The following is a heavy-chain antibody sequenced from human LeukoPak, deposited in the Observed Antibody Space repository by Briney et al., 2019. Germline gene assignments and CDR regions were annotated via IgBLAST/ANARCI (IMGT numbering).Heavy chain of an antibody. CDR2: ISGSGSST. CDR3: AKEQHGYDKPSDY. CDR1: GFTFKIYA. Sequence: PGGSLRLSCAASGFTFKIYAMNWVRQASGKGLEWVSTISGSGSSTYYADSVKGRLTISRDNSKNTLYLQMNSLRAEDTAVYFCAKEQHGYDKPSDYCGQGTLVTVSS. V-gene: IGHV3-23*01. J-gene: IGHJ4*02. D-gene: IGHD5-12*01.